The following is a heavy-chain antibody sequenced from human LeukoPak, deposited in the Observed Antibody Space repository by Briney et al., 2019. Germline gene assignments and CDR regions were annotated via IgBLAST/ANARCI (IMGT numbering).Heavy chain of an antibody. Sequence: QPGGSLRLSCAASGFTFSSYAMSWVPQATGKALEWVSAISRSGGSTYYADSVKGRFTISRDNSKNTLYLQMNSLRAEDTAVYYCAKIMSDYDFWSGYYRGHYFDYWGQGTLVTVSS. D-gene: IGHD3-3*01. V-gene: IGHV3-23*01. J-gene: IGHJ4*02. CDR3: AKIMSDYDFWSGYYRGHYFDY. CDR2: ISRSGGST. CDR1: GFTFSSYA.